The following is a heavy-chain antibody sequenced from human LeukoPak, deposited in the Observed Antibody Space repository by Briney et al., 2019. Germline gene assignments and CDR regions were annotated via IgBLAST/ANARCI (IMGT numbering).Heavy chain of an antibody. D-gene: IGHD5-24*01. CDR2: MSSNGSST. J-gene: IGHJ4*02. Sequence: PGGSLRLSCAASGFTFSSYWMHWVRQAPGKGLGWVCRMSSNGSSTAYADSVTGRFTISRDNAKNTLYLQMTSLRAEDTAVYCCARDPEMAGHPLDYWGQGTLVTVSS. CDR1: GFTFSSYW. CDR3: ARDPEMAGHPLDY. V-gene: IGHV3-74*01.